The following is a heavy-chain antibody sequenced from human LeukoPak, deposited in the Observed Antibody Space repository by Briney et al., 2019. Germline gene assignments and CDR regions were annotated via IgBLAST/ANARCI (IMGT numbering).Heavy chain of an antibody. CDR1: GGSISSYY. CDR3: ARGRLARNWFDP. V-gene: IGHV4-34*01. Sequence: PSETLSLTCTVSGGSISSYYWNWIRQPPGKGLEWIGEINHGESTTYNPSLKSRVTMSIDTSKNQFSLTLISVTAADTAVYYCARGRLARNWFDPWGQGTLVTVSS. CDR2: INHGEST. J-gene: IGHJ5*02.